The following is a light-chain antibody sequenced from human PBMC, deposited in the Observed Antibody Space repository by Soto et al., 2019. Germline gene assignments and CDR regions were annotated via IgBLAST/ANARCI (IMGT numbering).Light chain of an antibody. CDR2: GAS. J-gene: IGKJ5*01. CDR1: QSVSGK. Sequence: EIVMTQSPATLSVSPGERATLSCRASQSVSGKLAWYQQKPGQAPRLLIYGASSRATGIPDRFSGSGSGTDFTLTISRLEPEDFAVYFCQQYAGPPTTFGQGTRLEIK. CDR3: QQYAGPPTT. V-gene: IGKV3-20*01.